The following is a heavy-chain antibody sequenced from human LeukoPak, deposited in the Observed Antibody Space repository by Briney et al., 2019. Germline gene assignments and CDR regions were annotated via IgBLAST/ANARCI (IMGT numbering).Heavy chain of an antibody. D-gene: IGHD3-22*01. Sequence: PGGSLRLSCAASGFTVSSNYMNWVRQAPGKGLEWVSVIYSGGSTYYADSVKGRFTISRDNSKNTLYLQMNSLRAEDTAVYYCAKDSAWYYDSSGLIEGDPFDNWGQGTLVTVSS. CDR3: AKDSAWYYDSSGLIEGDPFDN. J-gene: IGHJ4*02. CDR2: IYSGGST. V-gene: IGHV3-53*05. CDR1: GFTVSSNY.